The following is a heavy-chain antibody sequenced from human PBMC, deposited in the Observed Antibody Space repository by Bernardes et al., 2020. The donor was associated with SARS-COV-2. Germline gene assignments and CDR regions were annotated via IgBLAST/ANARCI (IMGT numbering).Heavy chain of an antibody. J-gene: IGHJ6*02. CDR2: IDPSDSYA. D-gene: IGHD2-15*01. V-gene: IGHV5-10-1*01. CDR1: GYNFATYW. Sequence: GASRKISCKGSGYNFATYWITWVRQMPGKGLEWVGRIDPSDSYAIYSPSFKGHVTLSVDKSISTAYLQWSSLKASDTAVYYCARPLVSGSYYYYYGMDVWGQGTTVTVSS. CDR3: ARPLVSGSYYYYYGMDV.